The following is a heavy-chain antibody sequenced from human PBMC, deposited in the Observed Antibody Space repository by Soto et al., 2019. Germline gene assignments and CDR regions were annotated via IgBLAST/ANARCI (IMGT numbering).Heavy chain of an antibody. D-gene: IGHD2-15*01. Sequence: GASVKVSWKDSGGTFSSYAISWARQAPGQGLEWMGWISAKKGNTKYAQKFQGRVTMTTDTSTSTAYMELRSLRSDDTAVYYCAREILSPDFYFHGMDVWGQGTTVTVSS. J-gene: IGHJ6*02. CDR1: GGTFSSYA. V-gene: IGHV1-18*01. CDR3: AREILSPDFYFHGMDV. CDR2: ISAKKGNT.